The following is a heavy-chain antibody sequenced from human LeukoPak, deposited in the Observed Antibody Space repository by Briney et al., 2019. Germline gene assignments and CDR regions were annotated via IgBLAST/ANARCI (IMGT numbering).Heavy chain of an antibody. J-gene: IGHJ5*02. CDR2: IYYSRTT. Sequence: LSLTCTVSGGSISSYYWSWIRQPPGKGLEWFAYIYYSRTTNYNPSLKRRFTISVDTSKNQFSLKLSSVTAADTAVYYCARFVPAAINWFDPWGQGTLVTVSS. V-gene: IGHV4-59*01. D-gene: IGHD2-2*02. CDR3: ARFVPAAINWFDP. CDR1: GGSISSYY.